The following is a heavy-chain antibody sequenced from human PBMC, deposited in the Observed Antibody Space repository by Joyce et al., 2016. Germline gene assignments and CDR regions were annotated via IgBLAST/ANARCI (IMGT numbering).Heavy chain of an antibody. J-gene: IGHJ4*02. CDR1: GLAVGATY. V-gene: IGHV3-53*02. CDR3: ARLNIAARRSFDF. CDR2: SQNGGNT. Sequence: EVQLVETGGGLIQPGGSLRLSCAASGLAVGATYMAWVRQAPGKGLGWVSVSQNGGNTDYADFVKGRFTISRDNSKNTLYLQMNNLRAEDTAIYFCARLNIAARRSFDFWGQGTQVTVSS. D-gene: IGHD6-6*01.